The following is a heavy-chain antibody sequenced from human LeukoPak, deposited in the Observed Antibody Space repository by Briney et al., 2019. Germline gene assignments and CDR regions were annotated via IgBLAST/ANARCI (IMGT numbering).Heavy chain of an antibody. CDR1: GFTVSSNY. V-gene: IGHV3-66*01. D-gene: IGHD1-26*01. Sequence: GGSLRLSCAASGFTVSSNYMSWVRQAPGKGLEWVSVIYSGGRTYYADSVKGRFTICRDNSKNTLYLQMNSLRAEDTAVYYCARDGDSGSYSWFDPWGQGTLVTVSS. CDR3: ARDGDSGSYSWFDP. J-gene: IGHJ5*02. CDR2: IYSGGRT.